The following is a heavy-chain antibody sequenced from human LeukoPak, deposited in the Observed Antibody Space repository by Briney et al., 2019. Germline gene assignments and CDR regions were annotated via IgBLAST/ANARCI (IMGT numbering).Heavy chain of an antibody. D-gene: IGHD1-26*01. CDR3: ARRCIVGDTKDCDY. V-gene: IGHV1-18*01. Sequence: ASVKVSCKASGYTFTSYGISWVRQAPGQGLEWMGWISAYNGNTNYAQKLQGRVTMTTDTSTSTAYRELRSLRSEDTAVYYCARRCIVGDTKDCDYWGQGTLVTVSS. CDR2: ISAYNGNT. J-gene: IGHJ4*02. CDR1: GYTFTSYG.